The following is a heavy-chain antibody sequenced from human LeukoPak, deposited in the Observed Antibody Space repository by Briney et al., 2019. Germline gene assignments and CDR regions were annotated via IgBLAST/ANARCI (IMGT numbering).Heavy chain of an antibody. D-gene: IGHD6-13*01. CDR1: GFIFSSYF. V-gene: IGHV3-23*01. J-gene: IGHJ6*02. CDR3: AKAASSSWPSYYYGMDV. Sequence: GGSLRLSRAASGFIFSSYFMSWVRQAPGKGLEWVSVITGSGGNTYYADSVKGRFTISKDNSKNTVYLQMSSLRVDDTAVCYCAKAASSSWPSYYYGMDVWGQGTTVTVSS. CDR2: ITGSGGNT.